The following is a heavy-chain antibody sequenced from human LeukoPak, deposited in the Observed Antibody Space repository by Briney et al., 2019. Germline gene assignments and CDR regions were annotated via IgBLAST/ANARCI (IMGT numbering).Heavy chain of an antibody. CDR3: AKDTTDTAMVSPFDY. CDR1: GFTFSSYA. D-gene: IGHD5-18*01. CDR2: ISGSGGST. Sequence: GGSLRLSCAASGFTFSSYAMSWVRQAPGKGLEWVSAISGSGGSTYYADSVKGRFTISRDNSKNTLYLQMNSPRAEDAAVYYCAKDTTDTAMVSPFDYWGQGTLVTVSS. J-gene: IGHJ4*02. V-gene: IGHV3-23*01.